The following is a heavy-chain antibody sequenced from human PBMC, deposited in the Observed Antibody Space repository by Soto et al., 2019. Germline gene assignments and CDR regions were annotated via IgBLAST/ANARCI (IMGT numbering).Heavy chain of an antibody. CDR1: GFTFNSYA. J-gene: IGHJ6*02. CDR3: ARDLSTGGDYDFWSALRLYGMDV. V-gene: IGHV3-23*01. Sequence: GGSLRLSCAASGFTFNSYAMSWVRKAPGQGLEWVSAISGSGGSTYYADSVKGRFTISRDNSKNTLYLQMNSLRAEDTAVYYCARDLSTGGDYDFWSALRLYGMDVWGQGTTVTVSS. D-gene: IGHD3-3*01. CDR2: ISGSGGST.